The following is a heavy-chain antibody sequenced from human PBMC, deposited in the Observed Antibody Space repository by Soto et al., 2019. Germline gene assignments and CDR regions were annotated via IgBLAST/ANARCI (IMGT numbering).Heavy chain of an antibody. Sequence: GASVKVSCKASGYTFTSYAMHWVRQAPGQRLEWMGWINAGNGNTKYSQKFQGRVTITRDTSASTAYMELRSLRSDDTAVYYCATTVGYSYGYYDYWGQGTLVTVSS. CDR1: GYTFTSYA. CDR3: ATTVGYSYGYYDY. V-gene: IGHV1-3*01. CDR2: INAGNGNT. D-gene: IGHD5-18*01. J-gene: IGHJ4*02.